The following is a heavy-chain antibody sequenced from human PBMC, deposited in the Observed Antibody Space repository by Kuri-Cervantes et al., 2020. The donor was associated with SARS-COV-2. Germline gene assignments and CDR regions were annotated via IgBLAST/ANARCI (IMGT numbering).Heavy chain of an antibody. CDR3: ARQRLELHFDL. D-gene: IGHD1-7*01. J-gene: IGHJ2*01. CDR2: VHHGGAT. CDR1: GVSMTSNY. V-gene: IGHV4-59*08. Sequence: SETLSLTCTVSGVSMTSNYWSWIRQPPGPPGKGLEWIGFVHHGGATHYNPSLKSRVTISVDTSKNQFSLKLSSVTAADTAVYYCARQRLELHFDLWGRGILVTVSS.